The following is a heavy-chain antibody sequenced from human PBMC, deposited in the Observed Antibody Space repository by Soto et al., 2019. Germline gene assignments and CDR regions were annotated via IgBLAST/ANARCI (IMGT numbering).Heavy chain of an antibody. CDR3: ARSSGYDNLSIDY. V-gene: IGHV4-59*01. J-gene: IGHJ4*02. Sequence: ETLSLTGTDAGGCISSYYWRWIRQPPGKGLEWIGYIYYSGSTNYNPSLKSRVTISVDTSKNQFSLNMSSVTAADTAVYYCARSSGYDNLSIDYWGQGTLVTVSS. D-gene: IGHD5-12*01. CDR1: GGCISSYY. CDR2: IYYSGST.